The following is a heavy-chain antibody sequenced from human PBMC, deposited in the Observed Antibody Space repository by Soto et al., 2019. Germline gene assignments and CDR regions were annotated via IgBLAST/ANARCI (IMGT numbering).Heavy chain of an antibody. Sequence: QVQVVQSGVEVRRPGSSVKVSCKASGDTFKNCVISWVRQAPGQGLEWMGGIIPLFGTTDFAQRFQGRLTITTDESTTTAYMALSRLRAEDTATYYCAAELGFVKLSVVWGQGTTVIVSS. CDR2: IIPLFGTT. CDR1: GDTFKNCV. D-gene: IGHD7-27*01. J-gene: IGHJ6*02. CDR3: AAELGFVKLSVV. V-gene: IGHV1-69*01.